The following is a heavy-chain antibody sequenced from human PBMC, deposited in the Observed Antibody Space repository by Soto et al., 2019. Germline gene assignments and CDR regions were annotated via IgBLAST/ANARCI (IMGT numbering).Heavy chain of an antibody. CDR1: GDSISSGDFY. V-gene: IGHV4-30-4*01. CDR2: IYYSGST. D-gene: IGHD3-16*02. CDR3: ARERSVWGSYRSAFDY. Sequence: QVQLQESGPGLVKTSQTLSLTCTVSGDSISSGDFYWSWVRQAPGKGLEWIGYIYYSGSTDYNPSLKSRVTMSIDASKSQFSLKLSSVTAADTAVYYCARERSVWGSYRSAFDYWGQGTLVTVSS. J-gene: IGHJ4*02.